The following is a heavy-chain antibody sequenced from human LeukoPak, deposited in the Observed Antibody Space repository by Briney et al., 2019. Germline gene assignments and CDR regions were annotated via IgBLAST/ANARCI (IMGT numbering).Heavy chain of an antibody. Sequence: SETLSLTCTVSGGSISSSSYYWGWIRQPPGKGLEWIGYIYYSGSTNYNPSLKSRVTISVDTSKNQFSLKLRSVTAADTAVYYCARAYYGSGNTYYFDYWGQGTLVTVSS. D-gene: IGHD3-10*01. J-gene: IGHJ4*02. CDR3: ARAYYGSGNTYYFDY. V-gene: IGHV4-61*05. CDR2: IYYSGST. CDR1: GGSISSSSYY.